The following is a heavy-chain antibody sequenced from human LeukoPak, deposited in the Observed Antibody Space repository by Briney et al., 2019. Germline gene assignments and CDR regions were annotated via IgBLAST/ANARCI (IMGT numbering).Heavy chain of an antibody. CDR3: ARQKPPAWELPDY. Sequence: GESLRISCKGSGYSFTSYWIGWVRQMPGKGLEWMGIIYPGDSDTRYSPSFQGQVTISADKSISTAYLQWSSLKASDTAMYYCARQKPPAWELPDYWGQGTLVTVSS. CDR2: IYPGDSDT. CDR1: GYSFTSYW. J-gene: IGHJ4*02. D-gene: IGHD1-26*01. V-gene: IGHV5-51*01.